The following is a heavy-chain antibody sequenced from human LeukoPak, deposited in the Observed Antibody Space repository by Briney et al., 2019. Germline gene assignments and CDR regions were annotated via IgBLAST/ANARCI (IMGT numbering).Heavy chain of an antibody. CDR1: GGSFSGYY. Sequence: SETLSLTCAVYGGSFSGYYWSWIRQPPGKGLEWIGEINHSGSTNYNPSLKSRVTISVDTSKNQFSLKLSSVTAADTGVYYFARGTTVTTDYFDYGGQETLVTVSS. D-gene: IGHD4-17*01. J-gene: IGHJ4*02. CDR2: INHSGST. CDR3: ARGTTVTTDYFDY. V-gene: IGHV4-34*01.